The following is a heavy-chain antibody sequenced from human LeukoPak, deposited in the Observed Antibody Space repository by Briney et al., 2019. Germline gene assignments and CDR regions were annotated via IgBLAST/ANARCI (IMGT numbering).Heavy chain of an antibody. V-gene: IGHV3-53*01. CDR3: ARDSLGMGWFDP. Sequence: GGSLRLSCAASGFTVSSNYMSWVRQAPGKGLEWVSVIYSGGSTYYADSVKGRFTISRDNSKNTLYLQMNSPRAEDTAVYYCARDSLGMGWFDPWGQGTLVTVSS. CDR2: IYSGGST. J-gene: IGHJ5*02. CDR1: GFTVSSNY. D-gene: IGHD7-27*01.